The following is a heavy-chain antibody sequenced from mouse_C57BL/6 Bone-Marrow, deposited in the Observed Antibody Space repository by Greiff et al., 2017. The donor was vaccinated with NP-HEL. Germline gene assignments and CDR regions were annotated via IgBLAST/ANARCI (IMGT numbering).Heavy chain of an antibody. Sequence: QVQLQQPGTELVKPGASVKLSCKASGYTFTSYWMHWVKQRPGQGLEWIGNINPSNGGTNYNEKFKSKATLTVDKSSSTAYMQLSSLTSEDSAVYYCARSITTVVARGRAMDYWGQGTSVTVSS. D-gene: IGHD1-1*01. CDR2: INPSNGGT. CDR1: GYTFTSYW. J-gene: IGHJ4*01. V-gene: IGHV1-53*01. CDR3: ARSITTVVARGRAMDY.